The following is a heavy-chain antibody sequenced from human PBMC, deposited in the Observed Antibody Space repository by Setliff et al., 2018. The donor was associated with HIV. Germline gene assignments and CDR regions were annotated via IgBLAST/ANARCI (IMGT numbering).Heavy chain of an antibody. D-gene: IGHD3-10*01. J-gene: IGHJ4*02. Sequence: SETLSLTCIVSGGPISSTNYYWGWIRQPPGKGLEWIGSIYYSGSTYYNPSLKSRVTISADTSKNQFSLNLSSVTAAETAVYYCARVGYHGSGRYSFDYWGQGTLVTVSS. CDR3: ARVGYHGSGRYSFDY. V-gene: IGHV4-39*07. CDR1: GGPISSTNYY. CDR2: IYYSGST.